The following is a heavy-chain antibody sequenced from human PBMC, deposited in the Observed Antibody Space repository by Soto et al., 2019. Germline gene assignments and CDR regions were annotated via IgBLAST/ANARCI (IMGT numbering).Heavy chain of an antibody. CDR3: AKWGIQLWLRGGFFDY. CDR1: GFTFSSYG. V-gene: IGHV3-23*01. CDR2: ISGSGDNI. D-gene: IGHD5-18*01. J-gene: IGHJ4*02. Sequence: PGGSLRLSCAASGFTFSSYGMSWVRQAPGKGLEWVSVISGSGDNIYYADSVKGRFTISRDNSKNTLYLQMNSLRAEDTAVYYCAKWGIQLWLRGGFFDYWGQGTLVTVSS.